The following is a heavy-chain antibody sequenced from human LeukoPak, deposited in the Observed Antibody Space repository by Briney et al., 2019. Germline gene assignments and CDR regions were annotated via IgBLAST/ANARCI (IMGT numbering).Heavy chain of an antibody. CDR2: IYHSGST. CDR1: GGSISSGGHS. CDR3: ARDGVTKSAFDI. D-gene: IGHD2-8*01. J-gene: IGHJ3*02. Sequence: SETLSLTCAVSGGSISSGGHSWSWIRQPPGKGLEWIGYIYHSGSTYYNPSLKSRVTISVDRSKNQFSLKLSSVTAADTAVYYCARDGVTKSAFDIWGQGTMVTVSS. V-gene: IGHV4-30-2*01.